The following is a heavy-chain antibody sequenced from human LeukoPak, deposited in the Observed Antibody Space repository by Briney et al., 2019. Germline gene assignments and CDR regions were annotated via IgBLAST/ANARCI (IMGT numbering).Heavy chain of an antibody. CDR1: GFTFSSYA. J-gene: IGHJ4*02. V-gene: IGHV3-23*01. CDR2: ISGSGGST. Sequence: GGPLRLSCAASGFTFSSYAMSWVRQAPGKGLEWVSAISGSGGSTYYADSVKGRFTISRDNSKNTLYLQMNSLRAEDTAVYYCAKDWGYCSGGSCYNDYWGQGTLVTVSS. D-gene: IGHD2-15*01. CDR3: AKDWGYCSGGSCYNDY.